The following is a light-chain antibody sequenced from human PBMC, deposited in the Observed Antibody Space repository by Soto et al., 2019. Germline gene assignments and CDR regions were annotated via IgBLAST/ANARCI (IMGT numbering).Light chain of an antibody. J-gene: IGKJ1*01. V-gene: IGKV3-20*01. CDR3: QQYGSSPQT. CDR2: GAS. CDR1: QSVSSSY. Sequence: EIVLTQSPGTLSLSPGERATLSCRASQSVSSSYLAWYQQKPGKAPRLLIYGASSRATGIPDRFSGSGSGTDFTLTISRLEPEDFAVYYCQQYGSSPQTFGQGTNVEIK.